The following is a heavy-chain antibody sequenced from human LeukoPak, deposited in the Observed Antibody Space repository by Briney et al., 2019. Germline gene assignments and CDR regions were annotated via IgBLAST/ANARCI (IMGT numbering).Heavy chain of an antibody. CDR2: IYSGGST. J-gene: IGHJ4*02. CDR3: ARIPALGYGSGSYYPFDY. CDR1: GFTVSSNY. D-gene: IGHD3-10*01. Sequence: GGSLRLSCAASGFTVSSNYMSWVRQAPGKGLEWVSVIYSGGSTYYADSVKGRFTISRDNSKNTLYLQMNSLRAEDTAVYYCARIPALGYGSGSYYPFDYWGQGTLVTVSS. V-gene: IGHV3-53*01.